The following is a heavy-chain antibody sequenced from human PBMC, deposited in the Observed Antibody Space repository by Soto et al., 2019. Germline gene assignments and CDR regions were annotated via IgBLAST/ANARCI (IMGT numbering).Heavy chain of an antibody. CDR3: VRPARSSSDY. Sequence: GGSLRLSCVASDSTFSSYSMSWVRQAPGRGLEWVSSISSRSSVIFYAESMRGRFTISRDNAQSSVYLQMNSLRAEDTAMYYCVRPARSSSDYWGQGTLVTVSS. CDR2: ISSRSSVI. V-gene: IGHV3-21*01. D-gene: IGHD2-2*01. CDR1: DSTFSSYS. J-gene: IGHJ4*02.